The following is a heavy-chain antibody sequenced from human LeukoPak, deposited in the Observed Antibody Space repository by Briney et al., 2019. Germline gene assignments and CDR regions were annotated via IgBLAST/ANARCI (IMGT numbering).Heavy chain of an antibody. CDR3: ARASSDDTAMATPFAY. Sequence: ASVKVSCKASGGTFSNYAINWVRQAPGQGLEWMGGITPIFGTLNYLQKFQGRVTITADKSTRTAYMELSRLRSEDTAIYYCARASSDDTAMATPFAYWGQGTLVTVSS. D-gene: IGHD5-18*01. V-gene: IGHV1-69*06. CDR2: ITPIFGTL. CDR1: GGTFSNYA. J-gene: IGHJ4*02.